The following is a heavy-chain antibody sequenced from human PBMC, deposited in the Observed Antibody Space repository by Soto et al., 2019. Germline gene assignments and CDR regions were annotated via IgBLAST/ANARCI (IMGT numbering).Heavy chain of an antibody. CDR1: GGSISSYY. D-gene: IGHD6-19*01. Sequence: SETLSLTCTVSGGSISSYYWSWIRQPPGKGLEWIGYIYYSGSTNYNPSLKSRVTISVDTSKNEFSLRLSSVTAADTAVYFCARSVAVPGAHIDYWGQGTQVTVSS. J-gene: IGHJ4*02. CDR2: IYYSGST. V-gene: IGHV4-59*01. CDR3: ARSVAVPGAHIDY.